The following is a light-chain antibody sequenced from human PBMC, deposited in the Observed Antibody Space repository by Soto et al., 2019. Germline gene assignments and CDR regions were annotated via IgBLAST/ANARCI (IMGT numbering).Light chain of an antibody. Sequence: EIVLTQSPSTLSLSPGERATLSCRASQSVSSSYLAWYQQKPGQAPRLLIYAASSRETGIPDRFTGSGSGTEFALTISRLEPEDFAVYFCQQHGSSTLTFGGGTKVDIK. CDR2: AAS. J-gene: IGKJ4*01. CDR1: QSVSSSY. V-gene: IGKV3-20*01. CDR3: QQHGSSTLT.